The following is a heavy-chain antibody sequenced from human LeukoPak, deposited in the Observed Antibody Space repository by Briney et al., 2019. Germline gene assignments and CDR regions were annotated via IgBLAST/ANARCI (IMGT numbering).Heavy chain of an antibody. Sequence: PSDTLSHICSVSGGSSSGYYWIWIRQPPGEKLEWIGYISASGTTNYNPSLKSRVTMSVDTSKNQFSLKLSSVTAADTAVYYCARLPNDAFDIWGQGTMVTVSS. CDR2: ISASGTT. J-gene: IGHJ3*02. V-gene: IGHV4-4*09. CDR3: ARLPNDAFDI. CDR1: GGSSSGYY.